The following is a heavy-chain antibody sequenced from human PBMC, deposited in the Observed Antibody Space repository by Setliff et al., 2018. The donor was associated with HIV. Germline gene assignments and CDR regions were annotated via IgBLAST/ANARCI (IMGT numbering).Heavy chain of an antibody. Sequence: SGPTLVNPTQTLTLTCTFSGFSLATSGLRVSWIRQPPGKALEWLARIDWDNDRIYNTSLKTRLTISKDTSKNQVVLTVTDVDPVDTATYYCALSTSIYYYFDNWGQGTLVTVSS. V-gene: IGHV2-70*04. CDR3: ALSTSIYYYFDN. CDR2: IDWDNDR. CDR1: GFSLATSGLR. D-gene: IGHD2-21*01. J-gene: IGHJ4*02.